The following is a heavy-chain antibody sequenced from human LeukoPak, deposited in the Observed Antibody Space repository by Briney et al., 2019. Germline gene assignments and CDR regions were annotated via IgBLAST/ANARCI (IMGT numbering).Heavy chain of an antibody. J-gene: IGHJ6*03. CDR3: ARETDFTGYFYYYMDV. CDR1: GFSVTQNY. V-gene: IGHV3-53*01. CDR2: MYSGGST. Sequence: GGSLRLSCVASGFSVTQNYMTWVRQAPGQGLEWVSIMYSGGSTYYADSVKGRFTLSRDSSKNTVFLQMDSLRAEDTAIYYCARETDFTGYFYYYMDVWGKGTPVTVSS. D-gene: IGHD3-9*01.